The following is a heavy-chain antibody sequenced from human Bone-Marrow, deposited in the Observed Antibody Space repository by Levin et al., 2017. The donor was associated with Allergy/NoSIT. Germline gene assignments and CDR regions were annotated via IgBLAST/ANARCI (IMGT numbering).Heavy chain of an antibody. CDR3: ATGRGGARADAFDI. CDR2: FDPEDGET. J-gene: IGHJ3*02. Sequence: ASVKVSCKVSGYTLTELSMHWVRQAPGKGLEWMGGFDPEDGETIYAQKFQGRVTMTEDTSTDTAYMELSSLRSEDTAVYYCATGRGGARADAFDIWGQGTMVTVSS. CDR1: GYTLTELS. D-gene: IGHD1-26*01. V-gene: IGHV1-24*01.